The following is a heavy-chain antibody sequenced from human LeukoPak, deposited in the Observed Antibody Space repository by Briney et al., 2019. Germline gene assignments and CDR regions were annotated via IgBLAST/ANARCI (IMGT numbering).Heavy chain of an antibody. J-gene: IGHJ6*02. D-gene: IGHD2-2*01. CDR3: ARYCSSTSCYDDYYGMDV. CDR2: ISSSSSYI. CDR1: GFTFSSYS. V-gene: IGHV3-21*01. Sequence: RPGGSLRLSCAASGFTFSSYSMTWVRQAPGKGLEWVSSISSSSSYIYYADSVKGRFTISRDNAKNSLYLQMNSLRAEDTAVYYCARYCSSTSCYDDYYGMDVWGQGTTVTVSS.